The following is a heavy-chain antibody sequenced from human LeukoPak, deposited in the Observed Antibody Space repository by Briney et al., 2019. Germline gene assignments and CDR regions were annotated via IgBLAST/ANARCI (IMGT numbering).Heavy chain of an antibody. V-gene: IGHV3-11*06. CDR3: ARVNSFGFDY. J-gene: IGHJ4*02. CDR2: ISSSRSYT. Sequence: GGSLRLSCAASGFTFSDYYMSWVRQAPGKGLEWVSYISSSRSYTNYADSVKGRFTISRDNAKNSLYLQMNSLRAEDTAVYYCARVNSFGFDYWGQGTLVTVSS. D-gene: IGHD5-18*01. CDR1: GFTFSDYY.